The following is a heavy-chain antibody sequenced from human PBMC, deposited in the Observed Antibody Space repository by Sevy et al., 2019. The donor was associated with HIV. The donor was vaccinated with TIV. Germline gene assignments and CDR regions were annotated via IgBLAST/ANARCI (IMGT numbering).Heavy chain of an antibody. V-gene: IGHV3-30*04. Sequence: GGSLRLSCAASGFTFSDYAIHWVRQAPGKGLEWLAVISYHGRNQFYADSVRGRFTISRDDSKNPVYLQMNSLRPDYTAVYYCARKQFVLPFDYWGQGTLVTVSS. D-gene: IGHD6-6*01. CDR2: ISYHGRNQ. CDR3: ARKQFVLPFDY. CDR1: GFTFSDYA. J-gene: IGHJ4*02.